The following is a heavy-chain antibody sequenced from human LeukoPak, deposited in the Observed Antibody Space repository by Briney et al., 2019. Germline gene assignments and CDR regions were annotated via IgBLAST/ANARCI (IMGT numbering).Heavy chain of an antibody. J-gene: IGHJ6*02. D-gene: IGHD3-16*01. CDR3: ARDPLPYGQGLARYYYGMDV. CDR1: GYTFTSYG. V-gene: IGHV1-18*01. Sequence: ASVKVSCKASGYTFTSYGISWVRQAPGQGLEWMGWISAYNGNTNYAQKLQGRVTMTTDTSTSTAYMELRSLRSDDTAVYYCARDPLPYGQGLARYYYGMDVWGQGTTVTVSS. CDR2: ISAYNGNT.